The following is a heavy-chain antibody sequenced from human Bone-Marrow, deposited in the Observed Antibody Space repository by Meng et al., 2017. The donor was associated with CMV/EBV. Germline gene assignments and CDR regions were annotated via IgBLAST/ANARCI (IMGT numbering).Heavy chain of an antibody. D-gene: IGHD2-2*02. CDR2: ISSSGSTI. Sequence: GGSLRLSCAASGFTFRNAWMSWVRQAPGKGLEWVSYISSSGSTIYYADSVKGRFTISRDNAKNSLYLQMNSLRAEDTAVYYCARVAQWYCSSTSCYNDYWGQGTLVTVSS. V-gene: IGHV3-11*04. CDR1: GFTFRNAW. CDR3: ARVAQWYCSSTSCYNDY. J-gene: IGHJ4*02.